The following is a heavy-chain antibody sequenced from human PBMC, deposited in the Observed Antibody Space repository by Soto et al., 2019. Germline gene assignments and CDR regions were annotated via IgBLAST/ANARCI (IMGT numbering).Heavy chain of an antibody. CDR3: AKGRSYYYYYGVDV. V-gene: IGHV3-23*01. Sequence: PGGSLRLSCSASGFTFSRYAMNWLRQAPGKGLEWVSDIIDSGGSTYYADSVKGRFTISRDNSKSTLYLQMNSLRAEDTALYYCAKGRSYYYYYGVDVWGQGTTVTVSS. J-gene: IGHJ6*02. CDR2: IIDSGGST. CDR1: GFTFSRYA.